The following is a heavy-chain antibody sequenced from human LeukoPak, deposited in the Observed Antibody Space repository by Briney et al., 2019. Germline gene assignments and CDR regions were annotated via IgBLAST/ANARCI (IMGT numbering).Heavy chain of an antibody. CDR1: GASIRSYY. V-gene: IGHV4-4*07. J-gene: IGHJ4*02. D-gene: IGHD6-13*01. CDR2: IVPSGST. CDR3: AKEGAAPGPDFDY. Sequence: SETLSLTCTVSGASIRSYYWSWTRQPAGKGLEWIGRIVPSGSTNYNPSLKSRVTMSVDTSKNQFSLKLNSVTAADTAVYYCAKEGAAPGPDFDYWGQGTLVIVSS.